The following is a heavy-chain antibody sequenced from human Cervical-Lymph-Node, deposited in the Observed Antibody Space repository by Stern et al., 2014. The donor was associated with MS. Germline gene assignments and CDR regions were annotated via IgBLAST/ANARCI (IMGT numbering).Heavy chain of an antibody. CDR2: ISWNSGSI. Sequence: EVQLLESGGGLVQPGRSLRLSCAASGFTFDDYAMHWVRQAPGKGLEWVSGISWNSGSIGYADSVKGRFTISRDNAKNSLYLQMNSLRAEDTALYYCAKAPSPLTGYFSHWGQGTLVTVSS. V-gene: IGHV3-9*01. D-gene: IGHD3-9*01. J-gene: IGHJ4*02. CDR1: GFTFDDYA. CDR3: AKAPSPLTGYFSH.